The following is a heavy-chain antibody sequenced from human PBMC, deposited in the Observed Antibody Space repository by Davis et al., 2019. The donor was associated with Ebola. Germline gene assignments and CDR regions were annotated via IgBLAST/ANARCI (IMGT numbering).Heavy chain of an antibody. Sequence: PGGSLRLSCTVSGGSISSYYWSWIRQPAGKGLEWIGRIYTSGSTNYNPSLKSRVTMSVDTSKNQFSLKLSSVTAADTAVYYCARDSRYSSSWFDPWGQGTLVTVSS. V-gene: IGHV4-4*07. CDR2: IYTSGST. CDR1: GGSISSYY. CDR3: ARDSRYSSSWFDP. D-gene: IGHD6-13*01. J-gene: IGHJ5*02.